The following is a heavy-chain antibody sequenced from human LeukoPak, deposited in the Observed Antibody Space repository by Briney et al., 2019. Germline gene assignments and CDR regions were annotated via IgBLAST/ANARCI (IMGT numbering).Heavy chain of an antibody. V-gene: IGHV1-2*06. Sequence: ASVKVSCKASGYTFTSYDINWVRQATGQGLEWMGRINPNSGGTNYAQKFQGRVTMTRDTSISTAYMELSRLRSDDTAVYYCARTINYDSSGYYPLFDYWGQGTLVTVSS. D-gene: IGHD3-22*01. CDR1: GYTFTSYD. CDR2: INPNSGGT. J-gene: IGHJ4*02. CDR3: ARTINYDSSGYYPLFDY.